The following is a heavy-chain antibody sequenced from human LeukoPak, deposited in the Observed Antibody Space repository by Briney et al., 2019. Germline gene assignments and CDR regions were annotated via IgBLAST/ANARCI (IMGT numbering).Heavy chain of an antibody. CDR1: GYTFTSYD. V-gene: IGHV1-8*01. Sequence: ASVKVSCKASGYTFTSYDINWVRQATGQGLEWMGWMNPNSGNTGYAQKFQGRVTMTRNTSIGTAYMELSSLRSEDTAVYYCARVEWGYCSGGSCRYYYYYYMDVWGKGTTVTISS. D-gene: IGHD2-15*01. CDR2: MNPNSGNT. J-gene: IGHJ6*03. CDR3: ARVEWGYCSGGSCRYYYYYYMDV.